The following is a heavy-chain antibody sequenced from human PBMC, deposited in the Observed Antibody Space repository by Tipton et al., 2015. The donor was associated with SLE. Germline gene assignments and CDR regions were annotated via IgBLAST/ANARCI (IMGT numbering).Heavy chain of an antibody. V-gene: IGHV4-31*03. Sequence: LRLSCNVSSVSITSGGYYWTWIRQRPGTGPEWIGTVYFNVRMYYNPSLKSRMTMSLDTSKNQLSLKLSSMTAADTAVYFCARAGGNSLALHVWGQGTMVTVSS. J-gene: IGHJ3*01. CDR3: ARAGGNSLALHV. D-gene: IGHD4-23*01. CDR1: SVSITSGGYY. CDR2: VYFNVRM.